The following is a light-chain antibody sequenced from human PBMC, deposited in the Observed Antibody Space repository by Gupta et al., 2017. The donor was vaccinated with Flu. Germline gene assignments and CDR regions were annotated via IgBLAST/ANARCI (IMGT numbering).Light chain of an antibody. CDR3: QQTDNTPRT. J-gene: IGKJ1*01. V-gene: IGKV1-39*01. CDR1: QSISNY. Sequence: DSHMTQSPSSLSASVGDRVTITCQASQSISNYLNWYQQKPGKAPKLLIYAASRVQSEVPLRFSGSGSGTDFTLTISRLQPEDFATYYCQQTDNTPRTFGQGTKVEIK. CDR2: AAS.